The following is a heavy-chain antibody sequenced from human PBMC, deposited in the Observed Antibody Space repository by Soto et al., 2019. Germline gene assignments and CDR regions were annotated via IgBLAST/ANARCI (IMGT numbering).Heavy chain of an antibody. V-gene: IGHV4-59*01. CDR1: GGSISSYY. CDR2: IYYSGST. Sequence: PSETLSLTCTVSGGSISSYYWSWIRQPPGKGLEWIGYIYYSGSTNYNPSLKSRVTISVDTSKNQFSLKLSSVTAADTAVYYCARERAHGSYYYGMDVWGQGTTVTVSS. J-gene: IGHJ6*02. CDR3: ARERAHGSYYYGMDV. D-gene: IGHD1-26*01.